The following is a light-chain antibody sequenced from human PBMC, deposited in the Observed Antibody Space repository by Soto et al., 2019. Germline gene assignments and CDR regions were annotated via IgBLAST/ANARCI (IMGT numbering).Light chain of an antibody. CDR3: QSYDSSLIV. Sequence: QSVLTQPPSVSGAPGQRVTISCTGSSSNIGAGYDVHWYQQLPGTAPKLLIYGNSNRPSGVPDRFSGSKSGTSASLAITGLQAEDEADYYCQSYDSSLIVFGTGPKVTVL. J-gene: IGLJ1*01. CDR2: GNS. V-gene: IGLV1-40*01. CDR1: SSNIGAGYD.